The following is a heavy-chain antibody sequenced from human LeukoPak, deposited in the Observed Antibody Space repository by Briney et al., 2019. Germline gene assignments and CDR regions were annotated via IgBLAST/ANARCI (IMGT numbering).Heavy chain of an antibody. CDR3: AREVGYSSGWSSGEYNWFDP. D-gene: IGHD6-19*01. CDR2: ISSNGGST. Sequence: QPGGSLRLSCTASGFTFNNYAMTWVRQAPGKGLEYVSAISSNGGSTYYANSVKGRFTISRDNSKNTLYLQMGSLRAEDMAVYYCAREVGYSSGWSSGEYNWFDPWGQGTLVTVSS. CDR1: GFTFNNYA. J-gene: IGHJ5*02. V-gene: IGHV3-64*01.